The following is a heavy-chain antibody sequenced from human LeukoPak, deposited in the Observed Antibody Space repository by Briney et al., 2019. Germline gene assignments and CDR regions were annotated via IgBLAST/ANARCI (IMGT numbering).Heavy chain of an antibody. V-gene: IGHV5-51*01. D-gene: IGHD3-10*01. CDR2: IYPDDSDT. CDR1: GYTFTNFW. J-gene: IGHJ4*02. Sequence: NHGESLKISCKTSGYTFTNFWIAWERQMPGKGLEWLGAIYPDDSDTRYSPSLQGQVIISADKSISTAYLQWNSLKASDTAIYYCARPRRITMVRGVIIEEFDYWGQGTLVTVSS. CDR3: ARPRRITMVRGVIIEEFDY.